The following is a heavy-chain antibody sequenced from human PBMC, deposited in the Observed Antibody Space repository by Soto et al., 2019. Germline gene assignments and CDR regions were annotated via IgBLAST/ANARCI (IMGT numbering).Heavy chain of an antibody. CDR1: GGSVSSGSYY. Sequence: LSLTCTVSGGSVSSGSYYCSWIRQPPGKGLEWIGYIYYSGSTNYNPSLKSRVTISVDTSKNQFSLKLSSVTAADTAGYYCATGIGGTTGYWGQGTLVTVSS. CDR2: IYYSGST. CDR3: ATGIGGTTGY. D-gene: IGHD1-7*01. J-gene: IGHJ4*02. V-gene: IGHV4-61*01.